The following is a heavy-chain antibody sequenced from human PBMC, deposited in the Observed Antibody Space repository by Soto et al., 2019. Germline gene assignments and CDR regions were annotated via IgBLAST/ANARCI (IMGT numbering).Heavy chain of an antibody. V-gene: IGHV1-8*01. CDR2: MNPTSGNT. CDR3: ARAFDYGSGRAFYGMDV. CDR1: GYTFTSYD. J-gene: IGHJ6*02. D-gene: IGHD3-10*01. Sequence: QVQLLQSGAEVKKPGASVKVSCKTSGYTFTSYDVNWVRQATGQGLEWMGWMNPTSGNTGYAQKFQGRVTITADESTSTAYMELSSLRSEDTAVYYCARAFDYGSGRAFYGMDVWGQGTTVTVSS.